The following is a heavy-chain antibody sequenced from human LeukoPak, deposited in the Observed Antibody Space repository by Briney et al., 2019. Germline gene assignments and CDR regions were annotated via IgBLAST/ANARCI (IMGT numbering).Heavy chain of an antibody. CDR3: ARDRCSSTSCFPDY. CDR1: GFTFSSYW. CDR2: IKQDGSEK. D-gene: IGHD2-2*01. Sequence: GGSLRLSCAASGFTFSSYWMSWVRQAPGKGVEWVANIKQDGSEKYYVDSVKGRFTISRDNAKNSLYLQMNSLRAEDTAVYYCARDRCSSTSCFPDYWGQGTLVTVSS. V-gene: IGHV3-7*01. J-gene: IGHJ4*02.